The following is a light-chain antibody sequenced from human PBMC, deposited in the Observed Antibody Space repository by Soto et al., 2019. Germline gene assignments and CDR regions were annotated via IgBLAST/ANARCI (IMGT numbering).Light chain of an antibody. CDR3: QQYNNWPPGT. V-gene: IGKV3-15*01. Sequence: EIVMTQSPATLSVSPGERAILSCRASQSVGSGLAWYQYKPGQAPRLLIYGASTRATGIPARFSGSGSGTEFTLTISTLQSEDFAVYYCQQYNNWPPGTFGQGTKVEIK. J-gene: IGKJ1*01. CDR2: GAS. CDR1: QSVGSG.